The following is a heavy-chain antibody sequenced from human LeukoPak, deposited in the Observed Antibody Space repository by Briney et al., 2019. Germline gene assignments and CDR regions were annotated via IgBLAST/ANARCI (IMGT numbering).Heavy chain of an antibody. CDR2: IYYSGST. J-gene: IGHJ5*02. CDR1: GGSISSSSYY. Sequence: PSETLSLTCTVSGGSISSSSYYWGWIRQPPGKGLEWIGSIYYSGSTYYNPSLKSRVTISVDTSKNQFSLKLSSVTAADTAVYYCARDRYYDSNGYYPADPNWFDPWGQGTLVTVSS. CDR3: ARDRYYDSNGYYPADPNWFDP. V-gene: IGHV4-39*07. D-gene: IGHD3-22*01.